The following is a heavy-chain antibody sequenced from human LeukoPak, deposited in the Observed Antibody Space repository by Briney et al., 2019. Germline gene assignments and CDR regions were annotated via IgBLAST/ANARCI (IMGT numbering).Heavy chain of an antibody. D-gene: IGHD3-22*01. CDR1: GFTFSSYE. CDR3: ARGLDSSGYYGDY. V-gene: IGHV3-48*03. Sequence: GGSLRLSCAASGFTFSSYEMNWVRQAPGKGREWVSYISSSGSTIYYADSVKGRFTMSRENAKNSLYLQMNSLRAEDTAIYYCARGLDSSGYYGDYWGQGTLVTVSS. CDR2: ISSSGSTI. J-gene: IGHJ4*02.